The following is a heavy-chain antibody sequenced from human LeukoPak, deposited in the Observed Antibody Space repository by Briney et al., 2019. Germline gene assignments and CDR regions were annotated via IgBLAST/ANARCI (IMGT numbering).Heavy chain of an antibody. D-gene: IGHD4-23*01. V-gene: IGHV3-7*03. Sequence: PGGSLRLSCAAPGFTFTSYWMSWVRQAPGKGLEWVANIKQDGSEKYYVDSVKGRFTISRDNTKSSLFLQMNSLRAEDTAVYYCARVPYGGNAEGGFNYWGQGTLVTVSS. J-gene: IGHJ4*02. CDR3: ARVPYGGNAEGGFNY. CDR1: GFTFTSYW. CDR2: IKQDGSEK.